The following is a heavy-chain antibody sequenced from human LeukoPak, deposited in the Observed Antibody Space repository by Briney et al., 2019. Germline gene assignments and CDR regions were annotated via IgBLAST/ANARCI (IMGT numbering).Heavy chain of an antibody. CDR1: GFTFSDYY. CDR2: ISSGRGRSTI. V-gene: IGHV3-11*01. J-gene: IGHJ4*02. CDR3: ARRSTMARGADY. D-gene: IGHD5-24*01. Sequence: PGGSLRLSCAASGFTFSDYYMSWIRQAPGKGLEWLSYISSGRGRSTIYYADSVKGRFSISRDNAKNILYLQINSLRAEDTAVYYCARRSTMARGADYWGQGTLVTVSS.